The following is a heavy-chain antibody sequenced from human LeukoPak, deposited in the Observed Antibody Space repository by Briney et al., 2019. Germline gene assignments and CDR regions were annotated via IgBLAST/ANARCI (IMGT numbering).Heavy chain of an antibody. CDR1: GGSISSYY. V-gene: IGHV4-59*01. CDR3: ARLATSSGWPSTFDY. D-gene: IGHD6-19*01. CDR2: IYYSGST. Sequence: SETLSLTCTVSGGSISSYYWSWIRQPPGKGLEWIGYIYYSGSTNYNPSLKSRVTISVDTSKNQFSLKLSSLPAADTAVYYCARLATSSGWPSTFDYWGQGTLVTVSS. J-gene: IGHJ4*02.